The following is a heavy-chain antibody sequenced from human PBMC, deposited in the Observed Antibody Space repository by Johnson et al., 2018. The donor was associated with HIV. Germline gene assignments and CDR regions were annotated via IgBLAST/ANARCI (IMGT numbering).Heavy chain of an antibody. D-gene: IGHD1-26*01. CDR1: GFTFSSYA. Sequence: VQLVESGGGVVQPGRSLRLSCAASGFTFSSYAMHWVRQAPGKGLEWVAVISYDGSNKYYADSVKGRFTISRDNAKNSLYLQMNSLRAEDTAVYYCSRDQGLIVTDAFDIWGQGTMVTVSS. J-gene: IGHJ3*02. CDR2: ISYDGSNK. CDR3: SRDQGLIVTDAFDI. V-gene: IGHV3-30-3*01.